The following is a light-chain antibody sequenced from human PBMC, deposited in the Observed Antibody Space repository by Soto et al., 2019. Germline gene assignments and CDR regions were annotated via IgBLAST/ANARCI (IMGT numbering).Light chain of an antibody. CDR3: QQYGSLPFT. V-gene: IGKV3-20*01. CDR1: QSVTNSY. CDR2: GAS. Sequence: EIVLTQSPGTLSLSPGERATLSCRASQSVTNSYLAWYQQTPGQAPRLLIYGASSRASGIPDRFSGSGSGTDFALTITRLEPKDSAVYYCQQYGSLPFTFGPGTKVDIK. J-gene: IGKJ3*01.